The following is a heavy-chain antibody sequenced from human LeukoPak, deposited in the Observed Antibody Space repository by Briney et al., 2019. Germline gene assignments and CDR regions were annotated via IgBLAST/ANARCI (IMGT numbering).Heavy chain of an antibody. V-gene: IGHV3-7*01. CDR3: ARENSGSSDY. CDR2: IKQDGSEK. J-gene: IGHJ4*02. CDR1: GFTFSNYW. D-gene: IGHD6-13*01. Sequence: GGSLRLSCAASGFTFSNYWMGWVRQAPGKGLEWVANIKQDGSEKRYVDPVKGRFTISRDNSKNTLYLQMNSLRAEDTAVYYCARENSGSSDYWGQGTLVTVSS.